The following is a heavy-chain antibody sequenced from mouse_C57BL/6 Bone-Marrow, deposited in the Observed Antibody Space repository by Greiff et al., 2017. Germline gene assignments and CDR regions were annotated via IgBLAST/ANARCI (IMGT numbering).Heavy chain of an antibody. CDR1: GFSLSTSGMG. CDR2: IYWDDDK. CDR3: GRRERWLLSFAY. V-gene: IGHV8-12*01. Sequence: QVTLKVSGPGILQSSQTLSLTCSFSGFSLSTSGMGVSWLRQPSGKGLEWLAHIYWDDDKRYNPSRKSRLTIAKDTSRTQVFLKITRVDTADTATYYCGRRERWLLSFAYWGQGTLVTVSA. D-gene: IGHD2-3*01. J-gene: IGHJ3*01.